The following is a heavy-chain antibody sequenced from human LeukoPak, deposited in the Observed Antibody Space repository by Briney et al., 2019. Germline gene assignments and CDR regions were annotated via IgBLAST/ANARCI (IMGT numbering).Heavy chain of an antibody. CDR3: AREVGGSPDY. D-gene: IGHD3-16*01. Sequence: GGSLRLSCAASGFTFSSYGMHWVRQAPGKGLEWVSCISSKSSYIFYADSVKGRFTISRDNAKNSLFLQINNLRAEDTAVYYCAREVGGSPDYWGQGTLVTVSS. V-gene: IGHV3-21*01. J-gene: IGHJ4*02. CDR2: ISSKSSYI. CDR1: GFTFSSYG.